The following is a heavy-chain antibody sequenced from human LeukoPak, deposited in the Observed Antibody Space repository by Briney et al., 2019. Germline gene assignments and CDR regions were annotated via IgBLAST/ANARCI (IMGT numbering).Heavy chain of an antibody. CDR1: GFTVSSNY. CDR3: ARGFDFWSGYGYYFDY. Sequence: PGRSLRLSCAPSGFTVSSNYMSSVRQAPGEGLEWVSVIYSGGSTYYADSVKGRFTISRDNSKNTLYLQMNSLRAEDTAVYYCARGFDFWSGYGYYFDYWGQGTLVTVSS. D-gene: IGHD3-3*01. J-gene: IGHJ4*02. CDR2: IYSGGST. V-gene: IGHV3-53*01.